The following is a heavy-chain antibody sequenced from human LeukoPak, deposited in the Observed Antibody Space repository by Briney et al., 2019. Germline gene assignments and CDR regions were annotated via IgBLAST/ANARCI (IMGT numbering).Heavy chain of an antibody. CDR2: IYSGGST. D-gene: IGHD2-2*01. Sequence: GGSLRLSCAASGFTFTSYSMNWVRQAPGKGLEWVSVIYSGGSTYYADSVKGRFTISRDNSKNTLYLQMNSLRAEDTAVYYCARGAVENYWGQGTLVTVSS. CDR1: GFTFTSYS. V-gene: IGHV3-53*01. J-gene: IGHJ4*02. CDR3: ARGAVENY.